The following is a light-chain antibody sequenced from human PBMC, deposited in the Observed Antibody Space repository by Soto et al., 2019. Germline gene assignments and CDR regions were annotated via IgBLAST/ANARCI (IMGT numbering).Light chain of an antibody. Sequence: QSALTQPASVSGSPGQSITISCTGISSDVGSYNLVSWYQQHPGKAPKVMIYEGSKRPSGVSNRFSGSRPGNTASRPISGLQPEDEAEDYCSSYAGSSTHVVFGGGTKLTVL. J-gene: IGLJ2*01. V-gene: IGLV2-23*01. CDR3: SSYAGSSTHVV. CDR2: EGS. CDR1: SSDVGSYNL.